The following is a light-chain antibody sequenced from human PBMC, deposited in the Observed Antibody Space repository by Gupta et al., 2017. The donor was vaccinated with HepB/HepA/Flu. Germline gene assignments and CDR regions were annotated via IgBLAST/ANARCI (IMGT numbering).Light chain of an antibody. CDR3: QAWDLSTSVV. J-gene: IGLJ2*01. CDR2: QDT. Sequence: SYELTQPPSVSVSPGQTASMTCSGDKLGHKYVCWYQQKPGQSPVLVMYQDTKRPSGIPERFSGSNSGNTATLTISGTQALDEADYYCQAWDLSTSVVFGGGTKLTVL. V-gene: IGLV3-1*01. CDR1: KLGHKY.